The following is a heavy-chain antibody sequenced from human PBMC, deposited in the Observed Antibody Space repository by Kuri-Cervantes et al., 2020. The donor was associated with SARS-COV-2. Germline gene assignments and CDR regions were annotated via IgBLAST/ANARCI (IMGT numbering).Heavy chain of an antibody. D-gene: IGHD7-27*01. J-gene: IGHJ3*02. V-gene: IGHV4-61*08. CDR3: AREWLTNWGRPDDAFDI. CDR1: GGSFSSGGYY. Sequence: SETLSLTCTVSGGSFSSGGYYWSWMRQPPGKGLEWIVYIYYSGSNKYNPSLKSRVTISVDTSKNQSSLKLSSVTAADTAVYYCAREWLTNWGRPDDAFDIWGQGTMVTVSS. CDR2: IYYSGSN.